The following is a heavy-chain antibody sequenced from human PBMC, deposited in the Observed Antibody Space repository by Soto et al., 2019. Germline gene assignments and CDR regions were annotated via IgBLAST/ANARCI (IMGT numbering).Heavy chain of an antibody. CDR2: IIPIFGTA. CDR3: AKVDVSTAGSFDY. CDR1: GGTFSSYA. V-gene: IGHV1-69*13. D-gene: IGHD6-13*01. J-gene: IGHJ4*02. Sequence: SVKVSCKASGGTFSSYAISWVRQAPGQGLEWMGGIIPIFGTANYAQKFQGRVTITADESKNTVYLQMNSLSVGDTAVYLCAKVDVSTAGSFDYWGQGALVTVSS.